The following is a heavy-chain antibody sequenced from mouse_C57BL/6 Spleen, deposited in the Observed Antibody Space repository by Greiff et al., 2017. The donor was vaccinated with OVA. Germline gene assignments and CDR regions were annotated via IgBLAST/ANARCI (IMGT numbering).Heavy chain of an antibody. CDR3: TWDDGDLAWFAD. Sequence: QVQLQQSGAELVRPGASVTLSCKASGYTFTDYAMHWVKQTPVHGLEWIGAIDPETGGTAYNQKFKGTAILTADKSSSTAYMELRSLTSEDSAVYYCTWDDGDLAWFADWGKGTLVTVSA. V-gene: IGHV1-15*01. J-gene: IGHJ3*01. CDR2: IDPETGGT. CDR1: GYTFTDYA. D-gene: IGHD2-13*01.